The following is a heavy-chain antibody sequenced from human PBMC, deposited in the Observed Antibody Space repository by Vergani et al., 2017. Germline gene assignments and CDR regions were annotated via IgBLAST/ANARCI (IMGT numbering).Heavy chain of an antibody. J-gene: IGHJ4*02. CDR1: GFTFGSYA. Sequence: QVQLVESGGGVVQPGRSLRLSCAASGFTFGSYAMHWVRQAPGKGLEWVALIWYDGSNDYYADSVKGRFTVSRDNSKNTLYLQMNSLRAEDTAVYYCASSRSSVSCYRNWGQGTLVTVSS. D-gene: IGHD2-2*01. CDR3: ASSRSSVSCYRN. V-gene: IGHV3-33*01. CDR2: IWYDGSND.